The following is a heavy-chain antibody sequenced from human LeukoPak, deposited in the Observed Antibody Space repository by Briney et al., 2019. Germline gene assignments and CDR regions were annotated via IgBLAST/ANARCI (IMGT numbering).Heavy chain of an antibody. CDR3: ARTPTRVRFLEWLFSYFDY. V-gene: IGHV3-21*01. J-gene: IGHJ4*02. Sequence: PGGSLRLSCAASGFTFSSYSMNWVRQAPGKGLEWVSSISSSSSYIYYADSVKGRFTISRDNAKNSLYLQMNSLRAEDTAVYYCARTPTRVRFLEWLFSYFDYWGQGTLVTVSS. CDR2: ISSSSSYI. D-gene: IGHD3-3*01. CDR1: GFTFSSYS.